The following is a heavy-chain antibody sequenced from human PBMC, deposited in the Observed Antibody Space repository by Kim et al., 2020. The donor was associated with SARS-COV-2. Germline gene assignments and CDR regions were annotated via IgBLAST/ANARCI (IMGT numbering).Heavy chain of an antibody. Sequence: GGSLRLSCAASGFTFSSYGMHWVRQAPGKGLEWVAVISYDGSNKYYADSVKGRFTISRDNSKNTPYLQMNSLRAEDTAVYYCAKERIAAAGTDFDYWRQG. CDR3: AKERIAAAGTDFDY. V-gene: IGHV3-30*18. CDR1: GFTFSSYG. D-gene: IGHD6-13*01. J-gene: IGHJ4*02. CDR2: ISYDGSNK.